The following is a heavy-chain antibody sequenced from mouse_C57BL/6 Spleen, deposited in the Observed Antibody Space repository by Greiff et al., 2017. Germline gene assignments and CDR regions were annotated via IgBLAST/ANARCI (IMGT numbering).Heavy chain of an antibody. J-gene: IGHJ4*01. CDR1: GYSITSGYY. CDR3: ARNYDYDDYAMDY. CDR2: ISYDGSN. Sequence: ESGPGLVKPSQSLSLTCSVTGYSITSGYYWNWIRQFPGNKLEWMGYISYDGSNNYNPSLKNRISITRDTSKNQFFLKLNSVTTEDTATYYCARNYDYDDYAMDYWGQGTSVTVSS. D-gene: IGHD2-4*01. V-gene: IGHV3-6*01.